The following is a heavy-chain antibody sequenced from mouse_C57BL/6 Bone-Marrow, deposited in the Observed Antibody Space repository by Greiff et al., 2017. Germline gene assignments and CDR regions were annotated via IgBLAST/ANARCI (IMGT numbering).Heavy chain of an antibody. CDR2: ISYDGSN. V-gene: IGHV3-6*01. J-gene: IGHJ3*01. Sequence: DVKLQESGPGLVKPSQSLSLTCSVTGYSITSGYYWNWIRQFPGNKLEWMGYISYDGSNNYNPSLKNRISITRDTSKNQFFLKLNSVTTEDTATYYCARDLFWGQETLVTVFA. CDR3: ARDLF. CDR1: GYSITSGYY.